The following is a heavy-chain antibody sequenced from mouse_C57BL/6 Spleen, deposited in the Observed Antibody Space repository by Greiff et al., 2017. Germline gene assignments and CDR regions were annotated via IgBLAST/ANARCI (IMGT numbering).Heavy chain of an antibody. V-gene: IGHV7-1*01. CDR1: GFTFSDFY. D-gene: IGHD5-5*01. CDR3: ARDGDYPYAMDY. J-gene: IGHJ4*01. Sequence: EVQGVESGGGLVQSGRSLRLSCATSGFTFSDFYMEWVRQAPGKGLEWIAASRNKANDYTTEYSASVKGRFIVSRDTSQSILYLQMNALRAEDTAIYYCARDGDYPYAMDYWGQGTSVTVSS. CDR2: SRNKANDYTT.